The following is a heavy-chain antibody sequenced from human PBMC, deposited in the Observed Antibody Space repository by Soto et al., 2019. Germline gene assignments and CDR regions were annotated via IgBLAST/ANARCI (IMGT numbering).Heavy chain of an antibody. CDR1: GFTFSSYA. V-gene: IGHV3-30-3*01. J-gene: IGHJ4*02. D-gene: IGHD3-16*01. CDR3: ARDSQQGGIDY. Sequence: QVQLVESGGGVVQPGRFLRLSCAASGFTFSSYAMHWVRQAPGKGLEWVAVISYDGSNKYYADSVKGRFTISRDNSKNTLYLQMNSLRAEDTAVYYCARDSQQGGIDYWGQGTLVTVSS. CDR2: ISYDGSNK.